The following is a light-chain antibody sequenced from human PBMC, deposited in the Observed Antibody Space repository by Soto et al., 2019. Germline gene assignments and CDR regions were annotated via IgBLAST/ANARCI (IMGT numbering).Light chain of an antibody. J-gene: IGLJ2*01. Sequence: SYVLTQAPSVSVAPGKTATITCGGNNIGSKSVHWYQQKPGQAPVLVIYYDSDRPSGIPERFSGSNSGSTASLTISRVEAVDEADYHCEVWDIGPGVAFGGGTKLTVL. CDR1: NIGSKS. CDR3: EVWDIGPGVA. V-gene: IGLV3-21*04. CDR2: YDS.